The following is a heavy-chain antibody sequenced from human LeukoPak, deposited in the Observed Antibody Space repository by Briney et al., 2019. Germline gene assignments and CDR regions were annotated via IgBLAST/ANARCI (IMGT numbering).Heavy chain of an antibody. CDR2: IIPIFGTA. Sequence: SVKVSCKASGGTFSSYAISWVRQAPGQGLEWMGGIIPIFGTANHAQKFQERVTITTDESTSTAYMELSTLRSEDTAVYYCASGQPYYYYYYMDVWGKGTTVTVSS. J-gene: IGHJ6*03. CDR3: ASGQPYYYYYYMDV. V-gene: IGHV1-69*05. CDR1: GGTFSSYA. D-gene: IGHD3/OR15-3a*01.